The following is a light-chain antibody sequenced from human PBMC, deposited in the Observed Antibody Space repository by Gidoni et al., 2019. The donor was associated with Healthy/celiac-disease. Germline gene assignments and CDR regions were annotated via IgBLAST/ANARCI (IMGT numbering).Light chain of an antibody. CDR1: QSISSW. CDR2: KAS. Sequence: DIQMTQSPSTLSASVGDRVTLTCRASQSISSWLAWYQQKPGKAPKLLIYKASSVESGVPSRFSGSGSGTEFTLNISSLQPDDFATYYCQQYNSYSPRGYSFGQGTKLEIK. J-gene: IGKJ2*03. V-gene: IGKV1-5*03. CDR3: QQYNSYSPRGYS.